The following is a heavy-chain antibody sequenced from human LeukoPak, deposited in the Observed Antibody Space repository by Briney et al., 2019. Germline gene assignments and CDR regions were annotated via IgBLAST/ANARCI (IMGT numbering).Heavy chain of an antibody. J-gene: IGHJ6*02. CDR3: AGGPCGSTSCLQSPAYCGGDCYFDYYYGMDV. CDR1: GYTFTSYD. D-gene: IGHD2-21*02. CDR2: MNPNSGNT. Sequence: GASVKVSCKASGYTFTSYDINWVRQATGQGLEWMGWMNPNSGNTGYAQKFQGRVTMTRNTSISTAYMELSSLRSEDTAVYYCAGGPCGSTSCLQSPAYCGGDCYFDYYYGMDVWGQGTTVTVSS. V-gene: IGHV1-8*01.